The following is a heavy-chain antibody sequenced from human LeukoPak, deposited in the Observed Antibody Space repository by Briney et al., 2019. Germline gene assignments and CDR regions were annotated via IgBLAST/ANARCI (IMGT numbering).Heavy chain of an antibody. CDR1: GYTFTSYY. Sequence: ASVKVSCKASGYTFTSYYMHWVRQAPGQGLEWMGIINPSGGSTSYAQKFQGRVTMTRDTSTSTVYMELSSLRSEDTAVYYCARADCSSTSCYIGYYYYYMDVWGKGTTVTVSS. CDR3: ARADCSSTSCYIGYYYYYMDV. J-gene: IGHJ6*03. D-gene: IGHD2-2*02. CDR2: INPSGGST. V-gene: IGHV1-46*01.